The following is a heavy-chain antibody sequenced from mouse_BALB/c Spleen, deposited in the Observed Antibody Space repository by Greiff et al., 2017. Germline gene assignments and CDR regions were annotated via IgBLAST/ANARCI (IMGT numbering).Heavy chain of an antibody. V-gene: IGHV2-6-7*01. CDR3: ARDGYYCNMAWFAY. Sequence: QVQLQQSGPGLVAPSQSLSITCTVSGFSLTGYGVNWVRQPPGQGLEWLGMIGGDGSTDYNSALKSSLSISKDNSKSQVFLIMNSLQTDDTAGYYCARDGYYCNMAWFAYWGQGTLLTVSA. J-gene: IGHJ3*01. D-gene: IGHD2-1*01. CDR2: IGGDGST. CDR1: GFSLTGYG.